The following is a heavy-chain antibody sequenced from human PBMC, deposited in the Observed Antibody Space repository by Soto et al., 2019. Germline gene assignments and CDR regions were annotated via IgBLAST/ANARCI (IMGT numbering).Heavy chain of an antibody. CDR3: ALGAMVYAPAYYYGMDV. J-gene: IGHJ6*02. CDR2: IIPIFGTA. CDR1: GGTFSSYA. D-gene: IGHD2-8*01. V-gene: IGHV1-69*06. Sequence: GASVKVSCKASGGTFSSYAISWVRQAPGQGLEWMGGIIPIFGTANYAQKFQGRVTITADKSTSTAYMELSSLRSEDTAVYYCALGAMVYAPAYYYGMDVWGQGTTVTAP.